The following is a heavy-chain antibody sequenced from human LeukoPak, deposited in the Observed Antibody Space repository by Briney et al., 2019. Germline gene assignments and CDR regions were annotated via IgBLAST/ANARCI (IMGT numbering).Heavy chain of an antibody. CDR2: IHSGGNT. CDR3: ARPAGWLPRYYFEY. V-gene: IGHV4-39*01. D-gene: IGHD5-24*01. J-gene: IGHJ4*02. Sequence: PSETLSLTCTVSGGSISSGSYYWSWIRQPPGKGLEWIGTIHSGGNTYYNPSLKSRVTISVDTSKNQLSVKLYSVTAADTAVYFCARPAGWLPRYYFEYWGQGTLVTVSS. CDR1: GGSISSGSYY.